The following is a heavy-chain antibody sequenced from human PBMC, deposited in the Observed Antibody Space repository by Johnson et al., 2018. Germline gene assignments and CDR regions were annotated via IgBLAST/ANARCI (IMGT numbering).Heavy chain of an antibody. J-gene: IGHJ1*01. CDR1: GFTFSTYG. CDR3: ARGAPGSSGWPGAEYFQR. V-gene: IGHV3-23*03. Sequence: VQLQESGGGLAQPGGSLRVSCAASGFTFSTYGMSWVRQAPGQGLEWVSVIYSGGSTYYADSVKGRFTISRDNSKDTLYLQMNSRRVEDTAGYFCARGAPGSSGWPGAEYFQRWGQGTLVTVSS. D-gene: IGHD6-19*01. CDR2: IYSGGST.